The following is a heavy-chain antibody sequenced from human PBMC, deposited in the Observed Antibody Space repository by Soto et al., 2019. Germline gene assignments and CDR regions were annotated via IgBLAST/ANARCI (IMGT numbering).Heavy chain of an antibody. Sequence: SETLSLTCTVSGGSISSYYWSWIRQPPGKGLEWIGYIYYSGSTSYNPSLKSRVTISVDTSKNQFSLKLSSVTAADTAVYYCARYGDPFDYWGQGTLVTVSS. J-gene: IGHJ4*02. CDR3: ARYGDPFDY. V-gene: IGHV4-59*08. CDR2: IYYSGST. CDR1: GGSISSYY. D-gene: IGHD4-17*01.